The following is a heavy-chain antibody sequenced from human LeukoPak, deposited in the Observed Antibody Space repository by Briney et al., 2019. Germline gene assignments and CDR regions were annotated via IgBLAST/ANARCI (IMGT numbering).Heavy chain of an antibody. D-gene: IGHD3-22*01. Sequence: GESLRISCKGSGYSFTSYWISWVRQLPGKGLEWMGRIDPSDSYTNYSPSFQGHVTISADKSISTAYLQWSSLEASDTAMYYCARVEYYDSSGYLTFDIWGQGTMVTVSS. V-gene: IGHV5-10-1*01. J-gene: IGHJ3*02. CDR1: GYSFTSYW. CDR2: IDPSDSYT. CDR3: ARVEYYDSSGYLTFDI.